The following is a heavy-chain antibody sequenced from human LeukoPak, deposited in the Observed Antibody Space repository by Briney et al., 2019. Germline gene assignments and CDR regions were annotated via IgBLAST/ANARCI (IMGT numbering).Heavy chain of an antibody. Sequence: TGGSLRLSCAASGFTFRTYAMSWVRQAPGKGLEWVSGISDSGDGTYYAESVKGRFTISRDNSKNTLSLQMNSLRTEDTAVYYCAKGDGVVPSVIFDYWGQGTLVTVSS. CDR1: GFTFRTYA. CDR2: ISDSGDGT. J-gene: IGHJ4*02. V-gene: IGHV3-23*01. CDR3: AKGDGVVPSVIFDY. D-gene: IGHD2-2*01.